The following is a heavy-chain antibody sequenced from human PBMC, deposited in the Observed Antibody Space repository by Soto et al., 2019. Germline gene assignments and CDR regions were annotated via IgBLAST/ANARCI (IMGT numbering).Heavy chain of an antibody. CDR1: GFTFSDYY. V-gene: IGHV3-11*01. CDR2: ISSSGSTI. J-gene: IGHJ6*03. CDR3: ARDLSEYCSGGSCYYYYYYMDV. D-gene: IGHD2-15*01. Sequence: QVQLVESGGGLVKPGGSLRLSCAASGFTFSDYYMSWIRQAPGKGLEWVSYISSSGSTIYYADSVKGRFTISRDNAKKSLYLQMNSLRAEDTAVYYCARDLSEYCSGGSCYYYYYYMDVWGKGTTVTVSS.